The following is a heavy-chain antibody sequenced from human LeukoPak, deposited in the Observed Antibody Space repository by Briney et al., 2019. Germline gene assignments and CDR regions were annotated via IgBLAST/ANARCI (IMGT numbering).Heavy chain of an antibody. D-gene: IGHD3-10*01. Sequence: SETLSLTCTVSDDSISDYYRGWIRQPPGKGLEWIGYFYNSGRSTYNPSLKSRVTISADTSKNHFSLKLNSVTTADTAVYYCARLENYYGSGSYLRYWGQGTLVTVSS. CDR1: DDSISDYY. V-gene: IGHV4-59*01. CDR3: ARLENYYGSGSYLRY. J-gene: IGHJ4*02. CDR2: FYNSGRS.